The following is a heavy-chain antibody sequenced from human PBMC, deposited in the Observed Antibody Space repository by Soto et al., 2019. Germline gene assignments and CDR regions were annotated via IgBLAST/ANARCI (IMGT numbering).Heavy chain of an antibody. D-gene: IGHD3-16*02. V-gene: IGHV1-69*01. CDR3: ASPPRPRLRLGELSLYLSY. J-gene: IGHJ4*02. CDR1: GGTFSSYA. Sequence: QVQLVQSGAEVKKPGSSVKVSCKASGGTFSSYAISWVRQAPGQGLEWMGGIIPIFGTANYAQKFQGRVTITADDSTSTAYMELSSLRSEDTAVYYCASPPRPRLRLGELSLYLSYWGQGTLVTVSS. CDR2: IIPIFGTA.